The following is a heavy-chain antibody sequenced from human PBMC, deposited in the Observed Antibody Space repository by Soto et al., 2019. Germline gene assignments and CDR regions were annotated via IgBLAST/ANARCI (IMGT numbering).Heavy chain of an antibody. J-gene: IGHJ6*02. D-gene: IGHD4-17*01. V-gene: IGHV3-30-3*01. Sequence: QVQLVESGGGVVQPGRSLRLSCVASGFTFSSYAMHWVRQAPGKGLEWVAVISYDGSNKYYADSVKGRFTISRDNSKNTLYLQMNSLRVEDTAVYYCARAQYGDYYYGMDVWGQGTTVTVSS. CDR1: GFTFSSYA. CDR3: ARAQYGDYYYGMDV. CDR2: ISYDGSNK.